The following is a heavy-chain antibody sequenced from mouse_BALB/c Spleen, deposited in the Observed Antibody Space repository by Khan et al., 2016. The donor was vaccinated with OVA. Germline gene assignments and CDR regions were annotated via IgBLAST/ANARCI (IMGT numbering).Heavy chain of an antibody. V-gene: IGHV1-19*01. CDR3: ARGLFDV. CDR2: INPYNGDT. Sequence: EVQLQQSGPELVKPGASVRMSCRASGYTFTDYYMKWMKQSHGKSLEWIGDINPYNGDTFYNQKFKGKATLNVDKSSSTAYLQLNSMTSEDSAVYYCARGLFDVWGAGTTVTVSS. J-gene: IGHJ1*01. CDR1: GYTFTDYY.